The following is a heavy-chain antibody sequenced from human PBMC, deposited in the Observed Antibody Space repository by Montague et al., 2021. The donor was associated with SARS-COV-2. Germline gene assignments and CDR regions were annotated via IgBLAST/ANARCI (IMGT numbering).Heavy chain of an antibody. CDR3: ARVFATVVAVDRNDY. CDR1: GFSFSSYE. J-gene: IGHJ4*02. CDR2: ISSSGSNI. V-gene: IGHV3-48*03. Sequence: SLRLSCAASGFSFSSYEMNWVRQAPGKGLEWVSYISSSGSNIYYADSVKGRFTISRDNAKNSLYLQMNSLRAEDTAVYYCARVFATVVAVDRNDYWGQGTLVTVSS. D-gene: IGHD2-15*01.